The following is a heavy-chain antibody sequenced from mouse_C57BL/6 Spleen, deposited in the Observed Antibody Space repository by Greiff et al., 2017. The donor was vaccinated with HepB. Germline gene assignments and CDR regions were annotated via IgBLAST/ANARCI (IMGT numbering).Heavy chain of an antibody. D-gene: IGHD1-1*01. CDR1: GYTFTSYW. J-gene: IGHJ4*01. CDR3: ARQSHGSRDYAMDY. Sequence: QVQLQQPGAELVKPGASVKLSCKASGYTFTSYWMQWVKQRPGQGLEWIGEIDPSDSYTNYNQKFKGKATLTVDTSSSTAYMQLSSLTSEDSAVYYCARQSHGSRDYAMDYWGQGTSVTVSS. CDR2: IDPSDSYT. V-gene: IGHV1-50*01.